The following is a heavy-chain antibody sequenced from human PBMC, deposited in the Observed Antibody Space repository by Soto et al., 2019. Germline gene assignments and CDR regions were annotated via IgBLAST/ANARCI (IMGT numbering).Heavy chain of an antibody. CDR2: ISSSSSTI. CDR1: GFTFSSYS. D-gene: IGHD6-13*01. Sequence: EVQLVESGGGLVQPGGSLRLSCAASGFTFSSYSMNWVRQAPGKGLEWVSYISSSSSTIYYADSVKGRFTISRDNAKNSLYLQMNSLRAEDTAVYYCARVLHRIAAAGTYAFDIWGQGTIVTVSS. V-gene: IGHV3-48*01. J-gene: IGHJ3*02. CDR3: ARVLHRIAAAGTYAFDI.